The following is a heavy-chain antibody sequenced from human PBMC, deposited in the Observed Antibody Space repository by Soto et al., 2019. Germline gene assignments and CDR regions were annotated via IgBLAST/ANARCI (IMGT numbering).Heavy chain of an antibody. V-gene: IGHV4-59*11. Sequence: QVQLQESGPGLVKPSETLFLTCTVSGDSISSHYWSWIRQPPGKGLEWLGNIHYSGATKYNPSLKSRVTISLDTSKNQISLRVSSVTAADAAVYYCARDHWTSYPDGSGYYTDAFEIWGQGTMVSVSS. D-gene: IGHD3-22*01. CDR2: IHYSGAT. CDR1: GDSISSHY. J-gene: IGHJ3*02. CDR3: ARDHWTSYPDGSGYYTDAFEI.